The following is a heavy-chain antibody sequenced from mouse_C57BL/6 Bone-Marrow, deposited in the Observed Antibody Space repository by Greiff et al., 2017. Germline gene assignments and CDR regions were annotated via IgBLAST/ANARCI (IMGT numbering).Heavy chain of an antibody. V-gene: IGHV5-9*01. D-gene: IGHD1-1*01. CDR1: GFTFSSYT. Sequence: DVQLVESGGGLVKPGGSLKLSCAASGFTFSSYTMSWVRQTPEKRLEWVATLSGGGGNTYYPDSVKGRFTISRDNAKNTLYLQMSSLRSEDTALYYCARPPLYYYGSSSFAYWGQGTLVTVSA. CDR3: ARPPLYYYGSSSFAY. J-gene: IGHJ3*01. CDR2: LSGGGGNT.